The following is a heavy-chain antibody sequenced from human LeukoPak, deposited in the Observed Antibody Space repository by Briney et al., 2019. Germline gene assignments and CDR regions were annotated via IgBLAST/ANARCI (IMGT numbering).Heavy chain of an antibody. CDR3: ARSNVDTAMDLYDY. J-gene: IGHJ4*02. CDR2: INAGIGNT. Sequence: GASVKVSCKASGYTFTSYAMHWVRQAPGQRLEWMGWINAGIGNTKYSQKLQGRVTMTTDTSTSTAYMELRSLRSDDTAMYYCARSNVDTAMDLYDYWGQGTLVTVSS. D-gene: IGHD5-18*01. V-gene: IGHV1-3*01. CDR1: GYTFTSYA.